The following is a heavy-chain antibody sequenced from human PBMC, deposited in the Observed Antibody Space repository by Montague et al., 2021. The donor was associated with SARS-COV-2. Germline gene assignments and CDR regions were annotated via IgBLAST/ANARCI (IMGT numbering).Heavy chain of an antibody. Sequence: SETLSLTCTVSGGSISSYFWSWIRQSPGKGLEWIGYFYHSGGTKYNPSLKSRVTISGDTSKNQFSLKLSSVTTADTAVYYCARSGAGPMDWGQGTLVTVSS. D-gene: IGHD3-10*01. J-gene: IGHJ4*02. CDR2: FYHSGGT. CDR1: GGSISSYF. V-gene: IGHV4-59*13. CDR3: ARSGAGPMD.